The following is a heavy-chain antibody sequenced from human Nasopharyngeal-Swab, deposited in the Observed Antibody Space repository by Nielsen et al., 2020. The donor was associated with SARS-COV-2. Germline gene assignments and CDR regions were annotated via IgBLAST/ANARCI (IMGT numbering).Heavy chain of an antibody. D-gene: IGHD7-27*01. V-gene: IGHV4-34*01. CDR3: ARRVPNSEATGDIEGAFDI. Sequence: WIRQPPGKGLEWIGEINHSGSTNYNPSLKSRVTISVDTSKNQFSLKLSSVTAADTAVYSCARRVPNSEATGDIEGAFDIWGQGTMVTVSS. J-gene: IGHJ3*02. CDR2: INHSGST.